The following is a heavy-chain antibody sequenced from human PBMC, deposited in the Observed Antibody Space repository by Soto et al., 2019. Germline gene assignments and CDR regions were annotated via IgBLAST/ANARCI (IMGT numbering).Heavy chain of an antibody. D-gene: IGHD3-22*01. CDR1: GFTFSDYW. V-gene: IGHV3-7*01. Sequence: PGGSLRLSCATSGFTFSDYWMTWVRQAPGKGLEWVANINQDGSEKYYVDSVKGRFTISRDNAKNSLYLQMNSLRAEDTAVYYCARDPFGGDSSGYDIWGQGTMVTVSS. CDR2: INQDGSEK. CDR3: ARDPFGGDSSGYDI. J-gene: IGHJ3*02.